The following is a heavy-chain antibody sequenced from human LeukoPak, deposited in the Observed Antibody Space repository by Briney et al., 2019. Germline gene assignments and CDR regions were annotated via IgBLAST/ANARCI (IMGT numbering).Heavy chain of an antibody. V-gene: IGHV3-66*02. Sequence: QPGGSLRLSCAASGFTVSSNYMSWVRQAPGKGLEWVSVIYSGGSTYYADSVKGRFTISRDNSKNTLYLQMNSLRAEDTAVYYCARYLVVTDAFDIWDQGTMVTVSS. D-gene: IGHD2-21*02. J-gene: IGHJ3*02. CDR1: GFTVSSNY. CDR3: ARYLVVTDAFDI. CDR2: IYSGGST.